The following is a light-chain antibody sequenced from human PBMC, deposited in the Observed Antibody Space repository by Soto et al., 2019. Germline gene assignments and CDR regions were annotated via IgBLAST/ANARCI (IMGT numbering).Light chain of an antibody. CDR3: QQYHNLWT. Sequence: EIVMTQSPATLSMSPGERATLSCTASHYVYSNVAWFQQRPGQAPRLLIYRASARATGTPARFSGSGSGTEFPLTITSLQSEDFAVYYCQQYHNLWTFGQGTEVEIK. CDR1: HYVYSN. V-gene: IGKV3-15*01. CDR2: RAS. J-gene: IGKJ1*01.